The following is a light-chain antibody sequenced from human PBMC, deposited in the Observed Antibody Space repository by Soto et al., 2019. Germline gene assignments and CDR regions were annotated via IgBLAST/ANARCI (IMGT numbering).Light chain of an antibody. CDR1: QSVSSSY. CDR2: GAS. V-gene: IGKV3D-20*02. Sequence: EILLTQSPVPLSLSPGGRATLSCRARQSVSSSYLAWYQQKPGQAPRLLIYGASTRATGIPARFSGGGSGTEFSLTISSLEPEDFAVYYCQQRSNWPRGTFGQGTRLEIK. CDR3: QQRSNWPRGT. J-gene: IGKJ5*01.